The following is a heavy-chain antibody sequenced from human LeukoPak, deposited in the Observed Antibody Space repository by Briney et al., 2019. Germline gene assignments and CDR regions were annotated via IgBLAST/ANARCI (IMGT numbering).Heavy chain of an antibody. CDR1: GGSISSSSYY. J-gene: IGHJ4*02. CDR3: ARREGPIALEDY. V-gene: IGHV4-39*01. D-gene: IGHD6-13*01. CDR2: IYYSGST. Sequence: SETLSLTCTVSGGSISSSSYYWGWIRQPPRKGLEWIGSIYYSGSTYYNPSLKSRVTISVDTSKNQFSLKLSSVTAADTAVYYCARREGPIALEDYWGQGTLVTVSS.